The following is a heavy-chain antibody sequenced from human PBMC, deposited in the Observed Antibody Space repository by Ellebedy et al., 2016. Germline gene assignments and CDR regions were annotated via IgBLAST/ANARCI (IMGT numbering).Heavy chain of an antibody. CDR1: GYTFTSYA. CDR2: ISAYNGNT. CDR3: ARVETVAGLDY. Sequence: ASVKVSXKASGYTFTSYAMHWVRQAPGQGLEWMGWISAYNGNTNYAQKLQGRVTMTTDTSTSTAYMELRSLRSDDTAVYYCARVETVAGLDYWGQGTLVTVSS. D-gene: IGHD6-19*01. V-gene: IGHV1-18*01. J-gene: IGHJ4*02.